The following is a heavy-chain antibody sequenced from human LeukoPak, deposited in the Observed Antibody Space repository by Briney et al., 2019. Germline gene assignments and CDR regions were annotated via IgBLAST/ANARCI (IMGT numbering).Heavy chain of an antibody. CDR2: INPNSGGA. J-gene: IGHJ4*02. CDR3: ARWRVRQPGGFDY. D-gene: IGHD3-16*01. V-gene: IGHV1-2*02. Sequence: AASVKVSCKASGYIFTGYYMHWVRQAPGQGLEWMGWINPNSGGADYAQNFQGRVTMTRDTSISTAYMELRSLRSDDTAVYYRARWRVRQPGGFDYWGQGTLVTVSS. CDR1: GYIFTGYY.